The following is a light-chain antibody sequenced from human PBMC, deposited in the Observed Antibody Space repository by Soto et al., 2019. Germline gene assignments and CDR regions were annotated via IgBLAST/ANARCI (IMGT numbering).Light chain of an antibody. Sequence: EIVLPQSPATLSLSPGERATLSCSASQRVSSYLGWYQQKPGQATRLLICDASNRATGNPARFRGSGSGTDFTRTISSLEPEDFAVYYCEQRSNWPRYTFGQGTKLEIK. V-gene: IGKV3-11*01. CDR2: DAS. J-gene: IGKJ2*01. CDR1: QRVSSY. CDR3: EQRSNWPRYT.